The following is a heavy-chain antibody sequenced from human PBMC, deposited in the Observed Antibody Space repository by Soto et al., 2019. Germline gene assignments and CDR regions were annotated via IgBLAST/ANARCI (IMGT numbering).Heavy chain of an antibody. Sequence: PGGSLRLSCAASGFTFSSYSMNWVRQAPGKGLEWVSAISYGGGTTYYADSVKGRFTISRDNSKNTLYLQMNSLRAEDTAVYYCAKNPGYYYDSTGYHFDYWGQGT. V-gene: IGHV3-23*01. J-gene: IGHJ4*02. CDR2: ISYGGGTT. CDR1: GFTFSSYS. CDR3: AKNPGYYYDSTGYHFDY. D-gene: IGHD3-22*01.